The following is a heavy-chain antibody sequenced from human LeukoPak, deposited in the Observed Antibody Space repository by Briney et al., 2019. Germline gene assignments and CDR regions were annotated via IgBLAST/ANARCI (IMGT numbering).Heavy chain of an antibody. Sequence: PSETLSLTCAVSGGSISSGGYSWSWIRQPPGKGLEWIGYIHHSGSTYYNPSLKSRVTISVDRSKNQFSLKLSSVTAADTAVYYCARGGSWNEGWFDPWGQGTLVTVSS. CDR1: GGSISSGGYS. J-gene: IGHJ5*02. D-gene: IGHD1-1*01. CDR2: IHHSGST. V-gene: IGHV4-30-2*01. CDR3: ARGGSWNEGWFDP.